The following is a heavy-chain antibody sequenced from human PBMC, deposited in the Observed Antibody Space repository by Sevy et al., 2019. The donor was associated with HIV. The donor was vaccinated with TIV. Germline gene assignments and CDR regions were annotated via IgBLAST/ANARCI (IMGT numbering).Heavy chain of an antibody. CDR1: GFTFSTYA. CDR3: ARQADNFDWLPGYFDH. CDR2: ISYDGSKK. Sequence: GGSLRLSCAASGFTFSTYAIHWVRQAPGKGLEWVAVISYDGSKKYYADSVKGRFTISRDNSKNTLYLRMNSLRAEDTAVYYCARQADNFDWLPGYFDHWGQGTLVTVSS. V-gene: IGHV3-30-3*01. J-gene: IGHJ4*02. D-gene: IGHD3-9*01.